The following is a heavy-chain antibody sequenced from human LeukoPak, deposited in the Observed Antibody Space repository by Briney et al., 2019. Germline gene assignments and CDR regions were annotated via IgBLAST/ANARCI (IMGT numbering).Heavy chain of an antibody. Sequence: GGSLRLSCATSGFTFTIFGINWVRQAPGKGPEWVSYIDARSGITYYADSVQGRFTISRDNAKESVFLQMNGLRVDDTAVYYCARAYDFGRGPPGDAFDNWGQGTPVIVSS. D-gene: IGHD3-3*01. J-gene: IGHJ3*02. CDR3: ARAYDFGRGPPGDAFDN. V-gene: IGHV3-48*01. CDR2: IDARSGIT. CDR1: GFTFTIFG.